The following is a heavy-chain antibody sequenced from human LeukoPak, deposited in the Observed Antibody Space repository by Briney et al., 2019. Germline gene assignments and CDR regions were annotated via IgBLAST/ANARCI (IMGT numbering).Heavy chain of an antibody. CDR2: ISAYNGNT. CDR3: ARDNYYDSSGYPIDY. D-gene: IGHD3-22*01. Sequence: GASVTVSCKASGYTFTGYGISWVRQAPGQGLEWMRWISAYNGNTNYAQKLQGRVTMTTDTSTSTAYMELRSLRSDDTAVYYCARDNYYDSSGYPIDYWGQGTLVTVSS. V-gene: IGHV1-18*01. CDR1: GYTFTGYG. J-gene: IGHJ4*02.